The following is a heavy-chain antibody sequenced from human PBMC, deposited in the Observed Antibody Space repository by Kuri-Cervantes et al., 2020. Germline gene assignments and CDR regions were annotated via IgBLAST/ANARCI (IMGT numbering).Heavy chain of an antibody. Sequence: SETLSLTCTVSGGSISSSSYYWGWIRQPPGKGLEWIGNIYYSGSTNYNPSLKSRVTISVDTSKNQFSLKLSSVTAADTAVYYCARYSSGWYDYWGQGTLVTVSS. CDR1: GGSISSSSYY. CDR3: ARYSSGWYDY. V-gene: IGHV4-39*01. D-gene: IGHD6-19*01. CDR2: IYYSGST. J-gene: IGHJ4*02.